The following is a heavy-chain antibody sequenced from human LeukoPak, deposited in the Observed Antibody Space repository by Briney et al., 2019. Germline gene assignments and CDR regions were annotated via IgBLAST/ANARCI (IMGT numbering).Heavy chain of an antibody. CDR3: AKHYMGSSYNHGLDC. D-gene: IGHD3-10*01. CDR2: IYTSGST. CDR1: GGSISSGSYY. Sequence: NPSETLSLTCTVSGGSISSGSYYWSWIRQPAGKGLEWIGRIYTSGSTNYNPSLKSRVTISVDTSKNQFSLKLSSVTAADTALYYCAKHYMGSSYNHGLDCWGQGTLVTVSS. V-gene: IGHV4-61*02. J-gene: IGHJ4*02.